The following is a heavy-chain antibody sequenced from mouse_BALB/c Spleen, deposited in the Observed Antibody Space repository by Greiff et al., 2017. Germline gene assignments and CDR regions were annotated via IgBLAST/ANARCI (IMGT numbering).Heavy chain of an antibody. D-gene: IGHD1-1*01. CDR3: ARTTVGARSYAMDY. CDR1: GYTFTDYA. Sequence: VQLQQSGAELVRPGVSVKISCKGSGYTFTDYAMHWVKQSHAKSLEWIGVISTYYGDASYNQKFKGKATMTVDKSSSTAYMELARLTSEDSAIYYCARTTVGARSYAMDYWGQGTSVTVSS. CDR2: ISTYYGDA. J-gene: IGHJ4*01. V-gene: IGHV1S137*01.